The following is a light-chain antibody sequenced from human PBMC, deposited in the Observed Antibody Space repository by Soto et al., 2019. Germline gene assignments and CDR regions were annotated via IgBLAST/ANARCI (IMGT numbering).Light chain of an antibody. CDR3: QSHDSSMSGSV. V-gene: IGLV1-40*01. CDR1: SSNIGAGYH. CDR2: GNN. J-gene: IGLJ7*01. Sequence: QSVLTQPPSVSGAPGQRVTISCTGSSSNIGAGYHVHWYQQLPGTAPKLLIYGNNNRPSGVPDRFSGSKSGTSASLAITGLQAEDDADYFCQSHDSSMSGSVFGGGTQLTVL.